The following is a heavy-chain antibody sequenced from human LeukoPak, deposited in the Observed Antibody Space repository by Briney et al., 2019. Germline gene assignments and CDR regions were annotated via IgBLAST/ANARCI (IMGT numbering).Heavy chain of an antibody. J-gene: IGHJ4*02. CDR1: GFTFSSYG. CDR3: AKDPQTYYDYVWGTLDY. V-gene: IGHV3-33*06. Sequence: GGSLRLSYAASGFTFSSYGMHWVRQAPGKGLEWVAVIWYDGSNKYYADSVKGRFTISRDNSKNTLYLQMNSLRAEDTAVYYCAKDPQTYYDYVWGTLDYWGQGTLVTVSS. D-gene: IGHD3-16*01. CDR2: IWYDGSNK.